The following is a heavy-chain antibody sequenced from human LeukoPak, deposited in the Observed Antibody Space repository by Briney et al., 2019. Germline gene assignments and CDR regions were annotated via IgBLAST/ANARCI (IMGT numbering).Heavy chain of an antibody. CDR3: TRVIVAVPGYFDYFDF. V-gene: IGHV3-7*01. CDR2: INEDGSDK. D-gene: IGHD6-19*01. Sequence: GGSLRLSCTASGFSFSNHYMRWIRQAPGKGLEWVANINEDGSDKWHLGSVKGRFTVSRDNARNSLYLQMNSLRVEDTAVYYCTRVIVAVPGYFDYFDFWGQGVLVTVSS. J-gene: IGHJ4*02. CDR1: GFSFSNHY.